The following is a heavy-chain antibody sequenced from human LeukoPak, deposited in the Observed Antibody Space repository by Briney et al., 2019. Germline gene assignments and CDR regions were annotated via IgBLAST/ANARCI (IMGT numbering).Heavy chain of an antibody. CDR1: GYSISSGDY. V-gene: IGHV4-38-2*02. D-gene: IGHD2-8*01. CDR3: ARGVYCTNGVCYINSFHFFDY. J-gene: IGHJ4*02. Sequence: PSETLSLTCTVSGYSISSGDYWGWIRQPPGKGLEWIGDIYHSGSTYYNPSLKSRVTISVDTSKNQFSLKLRSATAADTAVYFCARGVYCTNGVCYINSFHFFDYWGQGTLVTVSS. CDR2: IYHSGST.